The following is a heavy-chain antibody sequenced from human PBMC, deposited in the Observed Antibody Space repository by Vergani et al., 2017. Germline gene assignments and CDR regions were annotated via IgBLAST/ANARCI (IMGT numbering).Heavy chain of an antibody. Sequence: QVQLQESGPGLVKPSETLSLTCTVSGGSISSYYWSWLRQPPGKGLEWIGYIYYSGSTNYNPSLKSRVTISVDTSKNQFSLKLSSVTAADTAVYYCARSVAAAGYYYYYYMDVWGKGTTVTVSS. D-gene: IGHD6-13*01. J-gene: IGHJ6*03. CDR1: GGSISSYY. CDR3: ARSVAAAGYYYYYYMDV. CDR2: IYYSGST. V-gene: IGHV4-59*01.